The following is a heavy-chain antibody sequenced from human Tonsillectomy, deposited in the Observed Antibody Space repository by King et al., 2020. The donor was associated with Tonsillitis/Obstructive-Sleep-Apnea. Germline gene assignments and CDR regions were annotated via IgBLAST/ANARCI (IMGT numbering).Heavy chain of an antibody. CDR2: IDPSDSYT. CDR1: GYSFTSYW. CDR3: ARRLWFGDSNHDAFDI. V-gene: IGHV5-10-1*01. D-gene: IGHD3-10*01. J-gene: IGHJ3*02. Sequence: VQLVESGAEVKKPGESLRISCKGSGYSFTSYWISWVRQMPGKGLEWMGRIDPSDSYTNYSPSFQGHVTISADKSISTAYLQWSSLKASDTAMYYCARRLWFGDSNHDAFDIWGQGTMVTVSS.